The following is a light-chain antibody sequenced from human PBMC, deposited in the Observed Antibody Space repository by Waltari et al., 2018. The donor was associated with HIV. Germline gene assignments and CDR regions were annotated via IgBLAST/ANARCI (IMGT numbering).Light chain of an antibody. CDR3: QQYNNWPRT. V-gene: IGKV3-15*01. CDR2: GAS. J-gene: IGKJ2*01. Sequence: EIVMTQSPVTLSVSPGERATLSCRASQSVSSNLAWYQQKPGQAPRLLIYGASTRATGIPARFSGSGSGTEFTLTISSLQSEDFAVYYCQQYNNWPRTFDQGTKLEIK. CDR1: QSVSSN.